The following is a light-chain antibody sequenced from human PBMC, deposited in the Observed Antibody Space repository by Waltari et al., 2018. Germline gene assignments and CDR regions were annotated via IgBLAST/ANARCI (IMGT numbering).Light chain of an antibody. CDR1: QSVLYSSNNKNY. CDR2: WAS. J-gene: IGKJ1*01. V-gene: IGKV4-1*01. CDR3: QQYYSTPGWT. Sequence: DIVMTQSPDSLAVSLGERATINCKSSQSVLYSSNNKNYLAWYQQKPGQPPKLLIYWASTRESGVPDRFSGSGSGTDFTLTISRLQAEDVAVYYCQQYYSTPGWTFGQGTKVEIK.